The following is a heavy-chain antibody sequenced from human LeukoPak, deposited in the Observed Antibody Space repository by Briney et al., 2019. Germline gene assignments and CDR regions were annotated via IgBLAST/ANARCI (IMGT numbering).Heavy chain of an antibody. CDR3: ATSASVGATGIDY. Sequence: ASVKVSCKAFGYTFTGYHLHWVRQAPGKGLEWMGGSDPEDGETIYAQKFQGRVTMTEDTSTDTAYMELSSLRSEDTAVYYCATSASVGATGIDYWGQGTLVTVSS. J-gene: IGHJ4*02. V-gene: IGHV1-24*01. CDR1: GYTFTGYH. CDR2: SDPEDGET. D-gene: IGHD1-26*01.